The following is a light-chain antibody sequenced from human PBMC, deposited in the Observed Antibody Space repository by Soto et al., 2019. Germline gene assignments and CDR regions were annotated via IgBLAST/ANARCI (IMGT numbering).Light chain of an antibody. CDR3: AAWDDSLNGPYVV. V-gene: IGLV1-44*01. CDR2: SNN. J-gene: IGLJ2*01. CDR1: SSYIGSNT. Sequence: QSVLTQPPSASGTPGQRVTISCSGSSSYIGSNTVNWYQQLPGTAPKLLIYSNNQRPSGVPDRFSGSKSGTSASLAISGLQSEDEADYYCAAWDDSLNGPYVVFGGGTKVTVL.